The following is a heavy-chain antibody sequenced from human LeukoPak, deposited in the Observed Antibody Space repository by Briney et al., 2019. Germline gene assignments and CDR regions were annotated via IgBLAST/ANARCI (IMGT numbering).Heavy chain of an antibody. CDR1: GGSISSSSYY. J-gene: IGHJ5*02. CDR3: ARDMTYYDILTGYSPNWFDP. V-gene: IGHV4-39*07. Sequence: SETLSLTCTVSGGSISSSSYYWGWIRQPPGKGLEWIGSIYYSGSTYYNPSLKSRVTISVDTSKNQFSLKLSSVTAADTAVYYCARDMTYYDILTGYSPNWFDPWGQGTLVTVSS. CDR2: IYYSGST. D-gene: IGHD3-9*01.